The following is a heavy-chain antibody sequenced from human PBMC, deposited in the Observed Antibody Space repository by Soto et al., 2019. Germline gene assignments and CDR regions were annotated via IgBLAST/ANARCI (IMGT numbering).Heavy chain of an antibody. V-gene: IGHV1-69*13. D-gene: IGHD2-15*01. CDR3: AGGEYYYYGMDV. J-gene: IGHJ6*02. CDR2: IIPIFGTA. Sequence: GASVKVSCKASGGTFSSYAISWVRQAPGQGLEWMGGIIPIFGTANYAQKFQGRVTITADESTSTAYMELSSLRSEDTAVYYCAGGEYYYYGMDVWGQGTTVTVSS. CDR1: GGTFSSYA.